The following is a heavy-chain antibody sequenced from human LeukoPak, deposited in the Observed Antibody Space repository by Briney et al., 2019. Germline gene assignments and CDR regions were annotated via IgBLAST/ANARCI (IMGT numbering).Heavy chain of an antibody. CDR3: AGESGSGYSYGYGY. CDR2: INPNSGGT. J-gene: IGHJ4*02. V-gene: IGHV1-2*02. CDR1: GYTFTGYY. D-gene: IGHD5-18*01. Sequence: GASVKVSYKASGYTFTGYYMHWVRQAPGQGREWMGWINPNSGGTNYAQKFQGRVTMTRDTSISTAYMELSRLRSDDTAVYYCAGESGSGYSYGYGYRGQGTLVTVSS.